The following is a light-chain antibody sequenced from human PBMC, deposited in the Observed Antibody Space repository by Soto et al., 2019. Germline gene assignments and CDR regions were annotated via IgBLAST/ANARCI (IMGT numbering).Light chain of an antibody. CDR1: QTISSW. CDR3: QQYDNYWT. CDR2: KAS. J-gene: IGKJ1*01. Sequence: DIQMTQSPSTLSASVGDRVTITCRASQTISSWLAWYQQKPGKAPKLLIYKASSLQSGVPSRFSGSGSGTEFTLTISGLQPDDFATYYCQQYDNYWTFGQGTKVDIK. V-gene: IGKV1-5*03.